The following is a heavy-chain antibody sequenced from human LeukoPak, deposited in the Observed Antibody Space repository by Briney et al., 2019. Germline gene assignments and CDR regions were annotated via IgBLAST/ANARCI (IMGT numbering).Heavy chain of an antibody. CDR2: MSPNSGNT. CDR3: ARGRWELLWFGELSSGLAV. CDR1: GYTFTSYD. J-gene: IGHJ6*02. D-gene: IGHD3-10*01. V-gene: IGHV1-8*01. Sequence: ASVKVSCKASGYTFTSYDINWVRQATGQGLEWMGWMSPNSGNTGYAQKFQGRVTMTRNTSISTAYMELSSLRSEDTAVYYCARGRWELLWFGELSSGLAVWGQGTTVTVSS.